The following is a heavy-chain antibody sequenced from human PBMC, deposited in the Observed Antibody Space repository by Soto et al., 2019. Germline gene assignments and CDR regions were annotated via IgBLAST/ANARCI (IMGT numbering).Heavy chain of an antibody. J-gene: IGHJ2*01. CDR1: GCNFLDYG. V-gene: IGHV3-23*01. Sequence: GSQRVSWRAVGCNFLDYGVSGIRKEEERGREGVSAITHSGGSTFYADSVKGRFTISRDNSKNTLYLQMNSLRAEDTAVYYCAKTLRAVTMVRGVVEFYWYFDLWGRGTLVTVSS. D-gene: IGHD3-10*01. CDR2: ITHSGGST. CDR3: AKTLRAVTMVRGVVEFYWYFDL.